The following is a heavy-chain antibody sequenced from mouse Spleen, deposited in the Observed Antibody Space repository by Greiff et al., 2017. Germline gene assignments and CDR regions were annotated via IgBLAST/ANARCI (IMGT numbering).Heavy chain of an antibody. D-gene: IGHD2-10*01. V-gene: IGHV5-17*01. CDR2: ISSGSSTI. CDR1: GFTFSDYG. J-gene: IGHJ2*01. Sequence: EVQLVESGGGLVKPGGSLKLSCAASGFTFSDYGMHWVRQAPEKGLEWVAYISSGSSTIYYADTVKGRFTISRDNAKNTLFLQMTSLRSEDTAMYYCARIPYDGSLYYFDYWGQGTTLTVSS. CDR3: ARIPYDGSLYYFDY.